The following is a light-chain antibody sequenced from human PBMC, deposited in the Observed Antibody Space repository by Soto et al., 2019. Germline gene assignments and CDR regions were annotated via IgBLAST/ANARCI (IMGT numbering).Light chain of an antibody. V-gene: IGKV1-9*01. CDR1: QGISNS. CDR2: GAS. CDR3: QQIKSYPLT. J-gene: IGKJ4*01. Sequence: DIQLTQSPSFLSASVGDRVTIACRASQGISNSLAWYQHKPGKAPNLLIYGASILQSGVPSRFSGSGSGTEFTLTISSLQPEDFASYYCQQIKSYPLTFGGGTKVDIK.